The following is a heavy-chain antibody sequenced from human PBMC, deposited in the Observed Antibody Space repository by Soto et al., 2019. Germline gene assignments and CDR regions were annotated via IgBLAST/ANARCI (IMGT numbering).Heavy chain of an antibody. Sequence: PSETLSLTCTVSGGSISSSNYYWGWIRQPPGKGLEWIGSIYYSGSTYYNPSLESRVTISVDTSKNQFSLKLSSVSAADTAVFYCARARHYLMDVWGQGTTVTVSS. CDR3: ARARHYLMDV. J-gene: IGHJ6*02. CDR2: IYYSGST. CDR1: GGSISSSNYY. D-gene: IGHD3-10*01. V-gene: IGHV4-39*01.